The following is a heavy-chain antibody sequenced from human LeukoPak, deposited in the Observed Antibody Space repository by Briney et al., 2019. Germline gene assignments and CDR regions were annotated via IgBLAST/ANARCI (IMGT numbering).Heavy chain of an antibody. V-gene: IGHV3-66*02. Sequence: PGGSLRLFCGASGFTGSSNYMSWVRQDQGKGLEWVSVIYSGGSTYYADSVKGRFTISRDNSKNTLYLQMNSLRAEDTAVYYCARYQSVITDHDAFDIWGQGTMVTVSS. J-gene: IGHJ3*02. D-gene: IGHD3-22*01. CDR2: IYSGGST. CDR1: GFTGSSNY. CDR3: ARYQSVITDHDAFDI.